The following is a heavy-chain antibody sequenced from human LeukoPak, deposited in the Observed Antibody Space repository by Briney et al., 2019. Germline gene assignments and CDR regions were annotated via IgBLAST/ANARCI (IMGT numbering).Heavy chain of an antibody. D-gene: IGHD6-13*01. CDR3: ARGNLGIAYYFDY. Sequence: SSETLSLTCTVSGGSISSYYWSWIRQPPGKGLEWIGYIYYSGSTNYNPSLKSRVTISVDTSKNQFSLKLSSVTAADTAVYYCARGNLGIAYYFDYWGQGTLVTVSS. CDR2: IYYSGST. V-gene: IGHV4-59*01. J-gene: IGHJ4*02. CDR1: GGSISSYY.